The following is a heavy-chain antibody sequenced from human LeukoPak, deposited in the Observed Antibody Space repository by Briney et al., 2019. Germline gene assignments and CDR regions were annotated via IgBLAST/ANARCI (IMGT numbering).Heavy chain of an antibody. CDR1: GFTFSSYS. CDR3: ARCEGDWRYYSMDV. D-gene: IGHD3/OR15-3a*01. Sequence: GGSLRLSCAASGFTFSSYSMNWVRQAPGKGLEWVLYISSSTSTIYYADSVKGRFTISRDNSKNTLYMEMNSLRAEDTAVYYCARCEGDWRYYSMDVWGQGTTVIVSS. CDR2: ISSSTSTI. J-gene: IGHJ6*02. V-gene: IGHV3-48*01.